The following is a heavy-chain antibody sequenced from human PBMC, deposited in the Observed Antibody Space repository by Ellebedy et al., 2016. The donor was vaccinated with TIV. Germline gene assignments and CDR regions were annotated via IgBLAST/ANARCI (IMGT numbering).Heavy chain of an antibody. CDR3: ARSITLVRGVSGLGWFDP. V-gene: IGHV3-48*04. J-gene: IGHJ5*02. CDR1: GFTFNNFG. Sequence: PGGSLRLSCAASGFTFNNFGMNWVRQAPGKGLAWISYISSSGSTIYYADSVKGRFTISRDNANNSLYLQMNSLRAEDTAVYYCARSITLVRGVSGLGWFDPWGHGTPVTVSS. CDR2: ISSSGSTI. D-gene: IGHD3-10*01.